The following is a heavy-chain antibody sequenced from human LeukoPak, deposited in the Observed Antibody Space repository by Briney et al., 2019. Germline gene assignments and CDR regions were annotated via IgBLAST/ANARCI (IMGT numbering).Heavy chain of an antibody. CDR1: GGSFSGYY. CDR2: INHSGST. D-gene: IGHD6-13*01. V-gene: IGHV4-34*01. CDR3: ARGFYSSSWCGWTTFDP. J-gene: IGHJ5*02. Sequence: SETLSLTCAVYGGSFSGYYWSWIRQPPGKGLEWIGEINHSGSTNYNPSLKSRVTISVDTSKNQFSLKLSSVTAADTAVYYCARGFYSSSWCGWTTFDPWGQGTLVTVSS.